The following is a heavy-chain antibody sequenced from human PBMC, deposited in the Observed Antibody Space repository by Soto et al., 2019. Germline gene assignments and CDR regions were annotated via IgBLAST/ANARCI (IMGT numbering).Heavy chain of an antibody. CDR2: ISGSGSKT. V-gene: IGHV3-23*01. CDR3: AKILATVESYYYGMDV. CDR1: GFPFSQYA. J-gene: IGHJ6*02. Sequence: PGGSLRLSCTASGFPFSQYAMIWVRQTPRKGLEWVSAISGSGSKTYFADSVKGRFTMSRDNSKNTMDMQMNSLRVDDTAVYYCAKILATVESYYYGMDVWGQGTTVTAP. D-gene: IGHD4-4*01.